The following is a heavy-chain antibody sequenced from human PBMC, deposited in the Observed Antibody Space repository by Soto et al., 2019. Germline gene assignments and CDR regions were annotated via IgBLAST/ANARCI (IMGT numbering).Heavy chain of an antibody. J-gene: IGHJ4*02. Sequence: GGSLRLSCAASGFTFSSCAMGWVRQAPGKGLEWVSDIIDSGGSTYYADSVKGRFTISRDNSKTTLYLQMNSLRAEDTALYFCAKNLDGYSQTFDCWGQGTLVTVSS. CDR3: AKNLDGYSQTFDC. CDR2: IIDSGGST. V-gene: IGHV3-23*01. D-gene: IGHD5-18*01. CDR1: GFTFSSCA.